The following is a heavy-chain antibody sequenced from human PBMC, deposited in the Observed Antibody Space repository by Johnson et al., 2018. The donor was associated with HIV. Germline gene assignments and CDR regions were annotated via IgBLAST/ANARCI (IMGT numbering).Heavy chain of an antibody. CDR1: GFTSSSYW. Sequence: VQLVESGGGVVQPGRSLRLSCAASGFTSSSYWMSWVRQAPGKGLEWVANIKQDGSEKYYVDSVKGRFTISRDNAKNSLYLQVNSLRAEDTAVYYCARDNWNEDIWGQGTMVTVSS. D-gene: IGHD1-20*01. CDR3: ARDNWNEDI. V-gene: IGHV3-7*01. J-gene: IGHJ3*02. CDR2: IKQDGSEK.